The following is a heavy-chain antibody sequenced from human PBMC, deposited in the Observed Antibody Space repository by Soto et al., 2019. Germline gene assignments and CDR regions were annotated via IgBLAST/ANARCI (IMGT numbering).Heavy chain of an antibody. J-gene: IGHJ4*02. Sequence: PSETLSLTCTVSGASVSSGSFYWSWIRQPPGKGLEWVGYIYYTGSTSYSPSLKNRVSISVDTSKNQFSLKLSSVTAADTAVYYCARDGDGYNYWGQGTLVTVS. CDR1: GASVSSGSFY. V-gene: IGHV4-61*01. D-gene: IGHD5-12*01. CDR2: IYYTGST. CDR3: ARDGDGYNY.